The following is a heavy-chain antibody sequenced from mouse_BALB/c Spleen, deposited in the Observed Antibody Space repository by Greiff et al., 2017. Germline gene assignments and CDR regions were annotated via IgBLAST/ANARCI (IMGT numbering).Heavy chain of an antibody. CDR3: ASSLYGGFAY. J-gene: IGHJ3*01. Sequence: EVQLVESGGGLVQPGGSLKLSCAASGFTFSSYGMSWVRQTPDKRLELVATINSNGGSTYYPDSVKGRFTISRDNAKNTLYLQMSSLKSEDTAMYYCASSLYGGFAYWGQGTLVTVSA. D-gene: IGHD1-1*01. V-gene: IGHV5-6-3*01. CDR1: GFTFSSYG. CDR2: INSNGGST.